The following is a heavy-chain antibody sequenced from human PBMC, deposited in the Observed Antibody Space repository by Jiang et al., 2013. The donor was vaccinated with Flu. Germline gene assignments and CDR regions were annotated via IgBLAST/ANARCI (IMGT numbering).Heavy chain of an antibody. D-gene: IGHD3-16*01. V-gene: IGHV4-59*12. Sequence: GLVKPSETLSLTCTVSGGSISSYFWTWIRQPPGKGLEWIGFSSYTGTTNYSPSLRSRVTISIDRSKNQFSLNLKSVTTADTAVYYCARVGDNVMAPLANRWYDSWGQGILVTVSS. J-gene: IGHJ5*01. CDR2: SSYTGTT. CDR1: GGSISSYF. CDR3: ARVGDNVMAPLANRWYDS.